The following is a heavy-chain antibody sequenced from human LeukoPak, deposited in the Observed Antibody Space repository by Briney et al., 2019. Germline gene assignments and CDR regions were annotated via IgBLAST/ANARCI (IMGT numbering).Heavy chain of an antibody. CDR3: AREAKGVLLWFGELRPPYYYYYMDV. Sequence: PSETLSLTCTVSGGSISSYYWSWIRQPAGKGLEWIGRIYTSGSTNYNPSLKSRVTMSVDTSKNQFSLKLSSVTAADTAVYYCAREAKGVLLWFGELRPPYYYYYMDVWGKGTTVTISS. V-gene: IGHV4-4*07. CDR2: IYTSGST. CDR1: GGSISSYY. D-gene: IGHD3-10*01. J-gene: IGHJ6*03.